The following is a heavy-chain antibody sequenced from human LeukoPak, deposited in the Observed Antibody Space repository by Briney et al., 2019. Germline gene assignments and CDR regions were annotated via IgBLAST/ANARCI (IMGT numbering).Heavy chain of an antibody. CDR2: ISAYNGNT. V-gene: IGHV1-18*01. D-gene: IGHD6-25*01. CDR1: GYTFTSYG. Sequence: ASVKVSCKASGYTFTSYGISWVRQAPGQGLEWMGWISAYNGNTNYAQKLQGRVTMTTDTSTSTAYMELRSLRSDDTAVYYCARDLGSIAAAGSFDCWGQGTLVTVSS. J-gene: IGHJ4*02. CDR3: ARDLGSIAAAGSFDC.